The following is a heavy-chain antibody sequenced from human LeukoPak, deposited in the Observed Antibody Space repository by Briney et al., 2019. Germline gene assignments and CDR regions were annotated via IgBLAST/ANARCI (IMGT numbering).Heavy chain of an antibody. Sequence: PSETLSLTCAVSGYSISSGYYWGWIRQPPGKGLEWIGSIYHSGSTYYNPSLKSRVTISVDTSKNQFSLKLSSVTAADTAVYYCARYLPGIAAADPSGYFDYWGQGTLVTVSS. CDR1: GYSISSGYY. CDR3: ARYLPGIAAADPSGYFDY. J-gene: IGHJ4*02. CDR2: IYHSGST. D-gene: IGHD6-13*01. V-gene: IGHV4-38-2*01.